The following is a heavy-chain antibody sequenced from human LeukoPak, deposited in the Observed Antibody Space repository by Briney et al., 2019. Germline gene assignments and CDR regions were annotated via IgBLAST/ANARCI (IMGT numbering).Heavy chain of an antibody. J-gene: IGHJ4*02. D-gene: IGHD2-8*01. V-gene: IGHV3-74*01. CDR1: GFTFSSYW. CDR3: AKEMVYAPWVIDY. Sequence: GGSLRLSCAASGFTFSSYWMHWVRQAPGKGLVWVSRINSDGSSTSYADSVKGRFTISRDNAKNTLYLQMNSLRAEDTAVYYCAKEMVYAPWVIDYWGQGTLVTVSS. CDR2: INSDGSST.